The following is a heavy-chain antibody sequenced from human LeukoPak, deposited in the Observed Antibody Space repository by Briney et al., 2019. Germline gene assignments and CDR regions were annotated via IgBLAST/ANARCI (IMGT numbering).Heavy chain of an antibody. D-gene: IGHD3-22*01. Sequence: PGGSLRLSCAASGFTFSSYCMSWVRQAPGKGLEWVSSISSSSSYIYYADSVKGRFTISRDNAKNSLYLQMNSLRAEDTAVYYCARAFSVVTEIDYWGQGTLVTVSS. V-gene: IGHV3-21*01. CDR3: ARAFSVVTEIDY. CDR2: ISSSSSYI. J-gene: IGHJ4*02. CDR1: GFTFSSYC.